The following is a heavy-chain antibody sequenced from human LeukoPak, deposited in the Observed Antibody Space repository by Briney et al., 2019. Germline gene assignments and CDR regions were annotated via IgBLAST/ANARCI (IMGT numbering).Heavy chain of an antibody. Sequence: GRSLRLSCAASGFTFSSYGMHWVRQAPGKGLEWVAVIWYDGSNKYYADSVKGRFTISRDNSKNTLYLQMNSLRAEDTAVHYCARDLSGLLGPWGQGTLVTVSS. CDR3: ARDLSGLLGP. CDR1: GFTFSSYG. D-gene: IGHD3-16*01. J-gene: IGHJ5*02. CDR2: IWYDGSNK. V-gene: IGHV3-33*01.